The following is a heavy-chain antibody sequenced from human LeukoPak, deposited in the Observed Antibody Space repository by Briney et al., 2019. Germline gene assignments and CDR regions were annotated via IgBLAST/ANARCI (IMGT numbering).Heavy chain of an antibody. Sequence: GGSLRLSCAASAFSLSDYWMNWVRQAPGKGLEWVASIKQDGSEKYYVDSVKGRFTISRDNAKNSLYLQMNPLRAEDTAVYYSVRDRGYSTYDCWGQGALVTVSS. D-gene: IGHD5-12*01. J-gene: IGHJ4*02. CDR1: AFSLSDYW. CDR2: IKQDGSEK. V-gene: IGHV3-7*01. CDR3: VRDRGYSTYDC.